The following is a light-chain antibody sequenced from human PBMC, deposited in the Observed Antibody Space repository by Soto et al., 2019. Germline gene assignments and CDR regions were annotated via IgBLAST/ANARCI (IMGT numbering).Light chain of an antibody. CDR3: QKYTTAPWA. CDR1: QEINNY. CDR2: AAS. J-gene: IGKJ1*01. Sequence: DFQMTQSPSSLSASVGDRVIITCRASQEINNYLAWYQQKPGRDPNLLIYAASTLQSGVPSRFSGSGSGTEFTLTISSLQPEDVATYYCQKYTTAPWAFGQGTKVEIK. V-gene: IGKV1-27*01.